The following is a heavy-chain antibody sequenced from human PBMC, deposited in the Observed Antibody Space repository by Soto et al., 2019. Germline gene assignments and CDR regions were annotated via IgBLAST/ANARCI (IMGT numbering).Heavy chain of an antibody. V-gene: IGHV1-69*01. CDR1: GGTFGSYA. Sequence: QVQLVQSGAEVKKPGSSVKVSCKASGGTFGSYAFSWVRQAPGQGLEWMGGIIPVSGAAHYAEKFQGRVTITADESTSTAYMELRSLSSQDTAAYYCATALGCRSTSCTLDYWGQGTRVIVSS. D-gene: IGHD2-2*01. J-gene: IGHJ4*02. CDR2: IIPVSGAA. CDR3: ATALGCRSTSCTLDY.